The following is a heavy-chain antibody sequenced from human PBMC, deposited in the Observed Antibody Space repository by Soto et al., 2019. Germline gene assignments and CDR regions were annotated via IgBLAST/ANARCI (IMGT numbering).Heavy chain of an antibody. V-gene: IGHV4-61*01. Sequence: QVQLQESGPGLVKPSETLSLTCTVSGGSVSSGSYYWIWIRQHPGKGLEWIGYIYYSGSTNYNPSLKSRVTISVDTSKNQFSLKLSSLTAADTAVYYCARWRYYYDSSGYYLFDYWGQGTLVTVSS. J-gene: IGHJ4*02. CDR1: GGSVSSGSYY. CDR2: IYYSGST. D-gene: IGHD3-22*01. CDR3: ARWRYYYDSSGYYLFDY.